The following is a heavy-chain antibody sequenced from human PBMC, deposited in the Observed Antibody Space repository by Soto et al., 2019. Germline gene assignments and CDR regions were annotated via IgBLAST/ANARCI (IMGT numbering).Heavy chain of an antibody. CDR2: ISGGGDAA. Sequence: EVQVLESGGGLVQPGGSLRLSCAGSGFTFINYAMNWVRQAPGKGLEWVSSISGGGDAAFFPDSVRGRFTISRDNSKNTVHLQMNSLGVDDKAVYYCARKILGYTTRTNYWCFDFWGRGTLVTVSS. J-gene: IGHJ2*01. CDR1: GFTFINYA. V-gene: IGHV3-23*01. D-gene: IGHD1-1*01. CDR3: ARKILGYTTRTNYWCFDF.